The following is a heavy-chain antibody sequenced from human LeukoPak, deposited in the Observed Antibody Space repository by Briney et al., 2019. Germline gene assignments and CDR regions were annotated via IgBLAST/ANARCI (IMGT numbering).Heavy chain of an antibody. V-gene: IGHV4-4*07. CDR3: ARPASGGGPDAFDI. D-gene: IGHD2-15*01. CDR2: IYITGST. Sequence: PSETLSLTCSVSGGSISSYYWSWIRQPAGKGLEWIGRIYITGSTNYNPSLKSRVTMSVDTSKNQFSLKLISMTAADTAVYYCARPASGGGPDAFDIWGQGTMVTVSS. CDR1: GGSISSYY. J-gene: IGHJ3*02.